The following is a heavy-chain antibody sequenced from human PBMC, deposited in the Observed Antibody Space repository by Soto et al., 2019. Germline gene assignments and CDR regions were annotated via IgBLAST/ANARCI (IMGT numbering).Heavy chain of an antibody. CDR2: IWYDGSNK. Sequence: PGGSLRLSCAASGFTFSSYGMHWVRQAPGKGLEWVAVIWYDGSNKYYADSVKGRFTISRDNSKNTLYLQMNSLRAEDTAVYYCARDVSSMEWLLGGMDVWGQGTTVTVSS. J-gene: IGHJ6*02. D-gene: IGHD3-3*01. CDR3: ARDVSSMEWLLGGMDV. CDR1: GFTFSSYG. V-gene: IGHV3-33*01.